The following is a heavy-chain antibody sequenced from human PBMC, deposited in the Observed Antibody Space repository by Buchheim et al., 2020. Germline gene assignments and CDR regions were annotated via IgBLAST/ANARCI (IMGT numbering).Heavy chain of an antibody. V-gene: IGHV3-48*01. CDR1: GFSFSSYS. Sequence: EVQLVESGGGLVQPGGSLRLSCAASGFSFSSYSMNWVRQAPGKGLEWVSYISSSSRTIHYTDSVKGRFTISRDNAKNSLYLQMNSLRAEDTAVYHCARKVDSSGWDNNWFDPWGQGTL. CDR3: ARKVDSSGWDNNWFDP. CDR2: ISSSSRTI. D-gene: IGHD6-19*01. J-gene: IGHJ5*02.